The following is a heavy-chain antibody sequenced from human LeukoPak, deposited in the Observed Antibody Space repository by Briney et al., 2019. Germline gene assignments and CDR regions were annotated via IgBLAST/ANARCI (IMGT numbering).Heavy chain of an antibody. D-gene: IGHD2-15*01. CDR2: ISWNSGSI. Sequence: GGSLRLSCAASGFTFSSYSMNWVRQAPGKGLEWVSGISWNSGSIGYADSVKGRFTISRDNAKNSLYLQMNSLRAEDTALYYCASWPGPQVVDPWGQGTLVTVSS. CDR1: GFTFSSYS. CDR3: ASWPGPQVVDP. V-gene: IGHV3-9*01. J-gene: IGHJ5*02.